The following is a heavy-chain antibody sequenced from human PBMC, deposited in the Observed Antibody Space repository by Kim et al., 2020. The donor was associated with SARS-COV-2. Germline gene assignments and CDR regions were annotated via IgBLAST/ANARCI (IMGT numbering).Heavy chain of an antibody. CDR3: ARAPGSYPYFDY. CDR1: GYTFTTYA. V-gene: IGHV1-3*01. D-gene: IGHD1-26*01. Sequence: ASVKVSCKASGYTFTTYAMHWVRQAPGQRPQWMGWISAGNDNTRYLDQLQGRVTITRDTSASTVYVDLSGLTSEDKAVYYCARAPGSYPYFDYWGQGTLVTVSS. J-gene: IGHJ4*02. CDR2: ISAGNDNT.